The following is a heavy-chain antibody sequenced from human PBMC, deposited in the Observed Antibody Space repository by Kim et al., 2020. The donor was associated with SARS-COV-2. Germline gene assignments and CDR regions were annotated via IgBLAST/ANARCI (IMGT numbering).Heavy chain of an antibody. CDR3: ASRALLWSGEIAFDI. J-gene: IGHJ3*02. V-gene: IGHV4-31*03. CDR1: GGSISSGGYY. CDR2: IYYSGST. Sequence: SETLSLTCTVSGGSISSGGYYWSWIRQHPGKGLEWIGYIYYSGSTYYNPSLKSRVTISVDTSKNQFSLKLSSVTAADTAVYYCASRALLWSGEIAFDIWGQGTMVTVSS. D-gene: IGHD3-10*01.